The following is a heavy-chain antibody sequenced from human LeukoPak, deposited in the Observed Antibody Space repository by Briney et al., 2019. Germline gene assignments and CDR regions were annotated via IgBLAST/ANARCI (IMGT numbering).Heavy chain of an antibody. V-gene: IGHV1-2*06. CDR2: INPSNGVT. CDR3: ARGHDNWFDP. CDR1: GYSFTGYY. J-gene: IGHJ5*02. Sequence: ASVKVSCKASGYSFTGYYLHWVRQAPGQGLEWMGRINPSNGVTTYAQKFQDRVTMTRDTSISTAYMELSRLTSDDSAVYYCARGHDNWFDPWGQGTLVIVSS.